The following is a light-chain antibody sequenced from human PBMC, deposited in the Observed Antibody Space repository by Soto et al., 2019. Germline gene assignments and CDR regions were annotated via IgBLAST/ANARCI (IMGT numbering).Light chain of an antibody. J-gene: IGLJ2*01. CDR1: SSDVGGYNY. CDR3: SSYGGSHNLV. V-gene: IGLV2-8*01. Sequence: QSALTQPPSASGSPGQSVTISCTGTSSDVGGYNYVSWYQQHPGKVPKLMIYEVTKRPSGVPDRFSGSKSGNTASLTVSGLQVEYEADYYCSSYGGSHNLVFGGGTKLTVL. CDR2: EVT.